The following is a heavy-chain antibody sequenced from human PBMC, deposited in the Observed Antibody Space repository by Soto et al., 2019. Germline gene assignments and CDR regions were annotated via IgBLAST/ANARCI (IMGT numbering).Heavy chain of an antibody. Sequence: QVQLQESGPGLVKPSQTLSLTCTVSGGSISSGDYYWSWIRQPPGKGLEWIGYIYYSGSTYYNPSLKSRVTISVDTSKNQFSLKLSSVTAADTAVYYCARVTVVVGSQSYYGMDVWGQGTTVTVSS. D-gene: IGHD2-15*01. J-gene: IGHJ6*02. V-gene: IGHV4-30-4*01. CDR3: ARVTVVVGSQSYYGMDV. CDR1: GGSISSGDYY. CDR2: IYYSGST.